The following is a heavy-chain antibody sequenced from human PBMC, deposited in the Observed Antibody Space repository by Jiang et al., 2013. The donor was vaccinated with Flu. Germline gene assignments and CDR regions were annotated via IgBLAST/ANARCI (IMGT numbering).Heavy chain of an antibody. CDR2: IYYSGST. Sequence: PGLVKPSETLSLTCTVSGGSISSYYWSWIRQPPGKGLEWIGYIYYSGSTNYNPSLKSRVTISVDTSKNQFSLKLSSVTAADTAVYYCARGLRRLGELSLNSGTYFDYWGQGTLVTVSS. D-gene: IGHD3-16*02. J-gene: IGHJ4*02. V-gene: IGHV4-59*01. CDR3: ARGLRRLGELSLNSGTYFDY. CDR1: GGSISSYY.